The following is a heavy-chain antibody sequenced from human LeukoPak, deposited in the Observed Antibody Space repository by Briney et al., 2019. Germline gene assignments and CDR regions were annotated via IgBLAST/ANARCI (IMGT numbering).Heavy chain of an antibody. D-gene: IGHD3-10*01. CDR2: ISGSGGST. CDR1: GFTFSSYW. J-gene: IGHJ6*02. V-gene: IGHV3-23*01. CDR3: AKDSGSGGFIMYYYYGMDV. Sequence: PGGSLRLSCAASGFTFSSYWMNWARQAPGKGLEWVSAISGSGGSTYYADSVKGRFTISRDNSKNTLYQQMNSLRAEDTAVYYCAKDSGSGGFIMYYYYGMDVWGQGTTVTVSS.